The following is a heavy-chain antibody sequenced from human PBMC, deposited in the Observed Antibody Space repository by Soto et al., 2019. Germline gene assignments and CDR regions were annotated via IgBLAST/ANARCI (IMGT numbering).Heavy chain of an antibody. CDR3: AREGTVYYYYGMDV. D-gene: IGHD1-1*01. CDR2: IYYSGST. V-gene: IGHV4-39*02. CDR1: GGSISSSSYY. J-gene: IGHJ6*02. Sequence: NPSETLSLTCTVSGGSISSSSYYWGWIRQPPGKGLEWIGSIYYSGSTYYNPSLKSRVTISVDTSKNQFSLKLSSVTAADTAVYYCAREGTVYYYYGMDVWGQGTTVTVSS.